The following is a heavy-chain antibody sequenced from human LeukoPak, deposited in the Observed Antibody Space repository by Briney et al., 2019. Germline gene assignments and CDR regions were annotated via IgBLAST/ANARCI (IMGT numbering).Heavy chain of an antibody. V-gene: IGHV3-23*01. J-gene: IGHJ4*02. CDR2: ISGSGGST. CDR1: GFTFSSYA. CDR3: TRRVVGGAGHDY. Sequence: PGGSLRLSCAASGFTFSSYAMSWVRQAPGKGPEWVSAISGSGGSTYYADSVKGRFTISRDNSKNTAYLQMNSLKTEDTAVYYCTRRVVGGAGHDYWGQGTLVTVSS. D-gene: IGHD3-16*01.